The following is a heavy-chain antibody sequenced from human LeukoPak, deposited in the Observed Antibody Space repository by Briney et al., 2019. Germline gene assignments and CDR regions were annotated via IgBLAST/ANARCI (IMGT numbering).Heavy chain of an antibody. V-gene: IGHV4-34*01. CDR3: ARALDDYGDYVGAFDI. D-gene: IGHD4-17*01. J-gene: IGHJ3*02. CDR2: INHSGNT. CDR1: GGSFSRYY. Sequence: SETLSLTCAVYGGSFSRYYWSWIRQPPGKGLEWIGEINHSGNTNYNPSLKSRVTISVDTSKNQFSLKLSSVTAADTAVYYCARALDDYGDYVGAFDIWGQGTMVTVSS.